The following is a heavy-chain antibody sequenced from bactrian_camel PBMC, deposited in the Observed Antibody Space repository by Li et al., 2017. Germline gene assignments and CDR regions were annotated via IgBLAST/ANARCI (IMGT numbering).Heavy chain of an antibody. J-gene: IGHJ4*01. CDR3: AVRLGGGRVGCTSGRYRDADFGR. CDR2: ITTDGRNR. CDR1: GYTFNTY. V-gene: IGHV3S40*01. D-gene: IGHD4*01. Sequence: DVQLVESGGGLVQPGGSLRLSCAASGYTFNTYSRFRQAPGQEREGVASITTDGRNRYYSDSVRGLFTISQDTNKNTMYLQMDNLAPEDTAMYYCAVRLGGGRVGCTSGRYRDADFGRWGQGTQVTVS.